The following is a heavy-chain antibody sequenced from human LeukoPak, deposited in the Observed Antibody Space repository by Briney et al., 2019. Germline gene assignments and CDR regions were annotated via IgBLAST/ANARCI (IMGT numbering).Heavy chain of an antibody. D-gene: IGHD1-26*01. CDR3: ARDLRGSNAY. V-gene: IGHV3-64*01. CDR1: GFILRSHA. J-gene: IGHJ4*02. CDR2: ISSNGGST. Sequence: GGSLRLSCSASGFILRSHAMHWVRQAPGKGLEYVSRISSNGGSTNYANSVKGRFTISRDNSKNTLYLQMGSLRVEDMAVYYCARDLRGSNAYWGQGTLVTVSS.